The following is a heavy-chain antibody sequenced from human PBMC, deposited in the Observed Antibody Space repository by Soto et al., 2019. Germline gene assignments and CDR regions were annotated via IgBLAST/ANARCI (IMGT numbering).Heavy chain of an antibody. V-gene: IGHV3-23*01. CDR1: GFTFNRYA. CDR3: TRREGYCSGNVCGPNEY. CDR2: IGGSGGST. Sequence: GGSLRLSCAASGFTFNRYAMSWVRQAPGRGLEWVSAIGGSGGSTYYADSVKGRFTISRDNFMDTLYLQMTNLRAEDTAVYYCTRREGYCSGNVCGPNEYWGQGTLVTVSS. J-gene: IGHJ4*02. D-gene: IGHD2-15*01.